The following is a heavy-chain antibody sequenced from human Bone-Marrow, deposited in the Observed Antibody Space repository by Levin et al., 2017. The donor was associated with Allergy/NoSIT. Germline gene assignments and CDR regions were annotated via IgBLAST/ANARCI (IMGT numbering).Heavy chain of an antibody. J-gene: IGHJ6*03. CDR2: ISSNGGST. Sequence: PGGSLRLSCSASGFTFSSYAMHWVRQAPGKGLEYVSAISSNGGSTYYADSVKGRFTISRGNSKNTLYLQMSSLRAEDTAVYYCVNLARIAPVVVQGPGGYYYMDVWGKGTTVTVSS. CDR3: VNLARIAPVVVQGPGGYYYMDV. CDR1: GFTFSSYA. V-gene: IGHV3-64D*06. D-gene: IGHD2-2*01.